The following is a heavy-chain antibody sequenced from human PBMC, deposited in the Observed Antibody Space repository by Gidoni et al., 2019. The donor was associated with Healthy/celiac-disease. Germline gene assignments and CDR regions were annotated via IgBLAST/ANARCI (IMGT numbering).Heavy chain of an antibody. CDR3: ARGSYYYDSSGYYPHFDY. D-gene: IGHD3-22*01. CDR2: IYYSGST. V-gene: IGHV4-31*03. Sequence: QVQLQESGPGLVKPSQTLSLTCTVSGGSISSGGYYWSWIRQHPGKGLEWVGYIYYSGSTYYNPSLKSRVTISVDTSKNQFSLKLSSVTAADTAVYYCARGSYYYDSSGYYPHFDYWGQGTLVTVSS. CDR1: GGSISSGGYY. J-gene: IGHJ4*02.